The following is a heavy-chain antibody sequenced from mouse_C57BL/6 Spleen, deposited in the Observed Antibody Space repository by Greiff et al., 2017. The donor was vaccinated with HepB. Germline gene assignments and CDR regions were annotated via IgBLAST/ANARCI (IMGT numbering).Heavy chain of an antibody. Sequence: EVQLQESGPELVKPGASGKISCKASGYTFTTYNMTWVKQSQGKSLEWIGYINPNNGGTSYNQKFKGKATLTVNKSSSTAYMELRSLTSEDAAVYYCASPLYGRWFAYWGQGTLVTVSA. CDR2: INPNNGGT. V-gene: IGHV1-22*01. CDR3: ASPLYGRWFAY. CDR1: GYTFTTYN. D-gene: IGHD1-1*01. J-gene: IGHJ3*01.